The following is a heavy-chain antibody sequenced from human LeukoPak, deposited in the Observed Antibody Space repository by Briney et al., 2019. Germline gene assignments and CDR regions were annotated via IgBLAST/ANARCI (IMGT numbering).Heavy chain of an antibody. V-gene: IGHV3-66*01. CDR1: GFTVSSNY. D-gene: IGHD5-18*01. CDR3: ARGGLCSYGYDYYYYMDV. CDR2: IYSGGST. Sequence: GALRLSCAASGFTVSSNYMSWVRQAPGKGLEWVSVIYSGGSTYYADSVKGRFTISRDNSKNTLYLQMNSLRAEDTAVYYCARGGLCSYGYDYYYYMDVWGKGTTVTVSS. J-gene: IGHJ6*03.